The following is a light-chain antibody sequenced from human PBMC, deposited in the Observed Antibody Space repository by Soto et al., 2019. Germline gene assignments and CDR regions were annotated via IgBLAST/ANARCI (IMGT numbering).Light chain of an antibody. CDR2: EVD. V-gene: IGLV2-8*01. J-gene: IGLJ1*01. CDR3: SSYAGHAVGYV. CDR1: SSDVGRYNF. Sequence: QSALTQPPSASGSLGQSVTISCTGTSSDVGRYNFVSWYQQRPGKAPKVFINEVDKRPSGVPDRFSGSKSGDTASLTVSGLQAEDEADYYCSSYAGHAVGYVFGTGTKLTVL.